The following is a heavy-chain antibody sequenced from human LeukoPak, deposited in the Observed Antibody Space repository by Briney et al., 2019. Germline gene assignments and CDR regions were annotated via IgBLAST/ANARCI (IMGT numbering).Heavy chain of an antibody. D-gene: IGHD3-16*01. J-gene: IGHJ4*02. CDR2: ISGDGSTI. V-gene: IGHV3-11*01. Sequence: TGGSLRLSCAASGFTFSDYYMSWLRQAPGKGLEYISYISGDGSTIYQADAVRGRFTISRDNTRKSLSLQMNSLRADDTAVYYCAKDRALPGGGYYFDYWGQGTLVTVSS. CDR1: GFTFSDYY. CDR3: AKDRALPGGGYYFDY.